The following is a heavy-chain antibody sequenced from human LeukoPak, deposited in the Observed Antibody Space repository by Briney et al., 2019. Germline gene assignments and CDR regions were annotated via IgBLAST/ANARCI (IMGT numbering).Heavy chain of an antibody. CDR2: ISSGSRTT. CDR3: ARVGGAILLVGEDGMDV. Sequence: GGSLRLSCTISEFIFSTYSMNWVRQAPGKGLEWVSYISSGSRTTYYADSVKGRFTISRDNAKNSLYLQMNSLRAEDTTVYYCARVGGAILLVGEDGMDVWGRGTTVTVSS. CDR1: EFIFSTYS. D-gene: IGHD2-15*01. V-gene: IGHV3-48*04. J-gene: IGHJ6*02.